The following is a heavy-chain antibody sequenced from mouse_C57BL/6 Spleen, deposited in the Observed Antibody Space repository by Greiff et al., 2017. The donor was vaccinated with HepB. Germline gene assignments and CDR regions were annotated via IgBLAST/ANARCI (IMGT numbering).Heavy chain of an antibody. CDR1: GYTFTSYW. J-gene: IGHJ4*01. CDR2: IDPSDSYT. Sequence: QVQLQQPGAELVMPGASVKLSCKASGYTFTSYWMHWVKQRPGQGLEWIGEIDPSDSYTNYNQKFKGKSTLTVDKSSSTAYMQLSSLTSEDSAVYYCARNSNYSYYYAMDYWGQGTSVTVSS. V-gene: IGHV1-69*01. D-gene: IGHD2-5*01. CDR3: ARNSNYSYYYAMDY.